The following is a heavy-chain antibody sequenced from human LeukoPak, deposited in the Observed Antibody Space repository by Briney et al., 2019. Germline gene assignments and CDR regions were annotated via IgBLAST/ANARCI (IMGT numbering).Heavy chain of an antibody. CDR2: IYYSGGT. Sequence: PSETLSLTCAVSGGSISSGDYYWSCIRQPPGKGLEWIGYIYYSGGTYYNPSLKSRVTISVDTSKNQFSLKLSSVTAADTAVYYCARVHKLWDSSSWSDAFDIWGQGTTVTVSS. V-gene: IGHV4-30-4*01. J-gene: IGHJ3*02. D-gene: IGHD6-13*01. CDR1: GGSISSGDYY. CDR3: ARVHKLWDSSSWSDAFDI.